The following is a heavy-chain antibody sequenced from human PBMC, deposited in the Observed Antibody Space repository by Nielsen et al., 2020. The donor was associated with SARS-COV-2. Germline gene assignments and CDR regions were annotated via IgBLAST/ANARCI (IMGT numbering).Heavy chain of an antibody. Sequence: GGSLRLSCAASGFTVSSNYMSWVRQAPGKGLEWVSVIYSGGSTYYADSVKGRFTISRDNSKNTLYLQMNSLRAEDTAVYYCAACTMVRGVSLPDNWGQGTLVTVSS. D-gene: IGHD3-10*01. V-gene: IGHV3-53*01. J-gene: IGHJ4*02. CDR3: AACTMVRGVSLPDN. CDR1: GFTVSSNY. CDR2: IYSGGST.